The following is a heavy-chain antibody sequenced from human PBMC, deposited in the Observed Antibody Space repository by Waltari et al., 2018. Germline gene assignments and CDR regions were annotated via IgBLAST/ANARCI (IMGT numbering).Heavy chain of an antibody. CDR3: ARGGGYCSGGSCYSDY. J-gene: IGHJ4*02. CDR2: ISSSSSYI. V-gene: IGHV3-21*01. Sequence: VQLQESGPGLVKPSETLSLTCAVSGYSISSGYYWGWIRQPPGKGLEWVSSISSSSSYIYYTDSVKGRFTISRDNAKNSLYLQMNSLRAEDTAVYYCARGGGYCSGGSCYSDYWGQGTLVTVSS. CDR1: GYSISSGYY. D-gene: IGHD2-15*01.